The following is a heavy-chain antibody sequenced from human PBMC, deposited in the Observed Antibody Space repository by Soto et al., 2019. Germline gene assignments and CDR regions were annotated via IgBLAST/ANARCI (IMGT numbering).Heavy chain of an antibody. Sequence: QVQLQESGPGLVKPSETLSLTCTVSGGSVSSGSYYWSWIRQPPGKGLEWIGYIYYSGSTNYNPSLQSRVTISVDTSKNQFSLQLSSVTAAGTAVYYCGAATPYYYYYYGMDVWGQGTTVPVSS. D-gene: IGHD2-2*01. CDR2: IYYSGST. V-gene: IGHV4-61*01. J-gene: IGHJ6*02. CDR1: GGSVSSGSYY. CDR3: GAATPYYYYYYGMDV.